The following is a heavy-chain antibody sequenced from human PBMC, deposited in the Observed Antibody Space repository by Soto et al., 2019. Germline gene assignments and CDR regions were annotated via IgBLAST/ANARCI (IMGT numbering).Heavy chain of an antibody. CDR3: ARCYCSVGSCFTCWHFDL. CDR2: ISIEKGDT. Sequence: QVQVVQSGAEVKKPGASVKVACKASGYSFDTFGMSWVRQAPGQGLEWMGWISIEKGDTNSAQKFQDRVTMTTDTSTSTGYMELRGLTSDDTAVYYCARCYCSVGSCFTCWHFDLWGRGTLVTVSS. J-gene: IGHJ2*01. D-gene: IGHD2-15*01. V-gene: IGHV1-18*01. CDR1: GYSFDTFG.